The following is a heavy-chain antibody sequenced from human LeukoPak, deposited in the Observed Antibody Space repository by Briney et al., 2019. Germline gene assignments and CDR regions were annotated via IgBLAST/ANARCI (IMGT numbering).Heavy chain of an antibody. CDR1: GLTFSSYS. J-gene: IGHJ4*02. CDR3: AKDAAGPEY. Sequence: GGSLRLSCVVSGLTFSSYSMTWVRQAPGKGLEWVSGISASGGETWYPDSVKGRFTISRDNSKNTLFLQMNSLRVEDTAIYYCAKDAAGPEYWGQGTQVTVSS. D-gene: IGHD6-13*01. V-gene: IGHV3-23*01. CDR2: ISASGGET.